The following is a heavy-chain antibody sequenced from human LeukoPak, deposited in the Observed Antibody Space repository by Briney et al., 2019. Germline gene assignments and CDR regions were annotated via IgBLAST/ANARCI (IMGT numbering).Heavy chain of an antibody. V-gene: IGHV4-39*07. CDR3: AREHSSSWYKEGLDY. CDR1: GGSISSSSYY. J-gene: IGHJ4*02. CDR2: IYYSGST. D-gene: IGHD6-13*01. Sequence: PSQTLSLTCTVSGGSISSSSYYWGWIRQPPGKGLEWIGSIYYSGSTYYNPSLKSRVTISVDTSKNQFSLKLSSVTAADTAVYYCAREHSSSWYKEGLDYWGQGTLVTVSS.